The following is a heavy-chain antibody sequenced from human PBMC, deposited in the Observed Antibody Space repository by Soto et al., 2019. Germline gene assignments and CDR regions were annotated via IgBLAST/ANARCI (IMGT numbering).Heavy chain of an antibody. CDR2: INHSGST. V-gene: IGHV4-34*01. CDR3: ARAETYYDFWSGYYSRSYNWFDP. CDR1: GGSFSGYY. Sequence: SDTLSLTCAVYGGSFSGYYWSWIRQLPGKGLEWIGEINHSGSTNYNPSLKSRVTISVDTSKNQFSLKLSSVTAADTAVYYCARAETYYDFWSGYYSRSYNWFDPWRQGTLVTVSS. D-gene: IGHD3-3*01. J-gene: IGHJ5*02.